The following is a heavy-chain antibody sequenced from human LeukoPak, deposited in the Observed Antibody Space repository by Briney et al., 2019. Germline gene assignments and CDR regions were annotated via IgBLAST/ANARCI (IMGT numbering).Heavy chain of an antibody. J-gene: IGHJ4*02. V-gene: IGHV3-23*01. D-gene: IGHD1-1*01. CDR3: AKGLEVESRLDS. CDR2: ISRLGT. CDR1: GFTFSSYG. Sequence: GGSLGLSCAASGFTFSSYGMHWVRQAQGKGLEWVSGISRLGTFYSDSVKGRFTISRDNSRNTLFLQMNSLTVDDTAVYYCAKGLEVESRLDSWGPGTLVTVSS.